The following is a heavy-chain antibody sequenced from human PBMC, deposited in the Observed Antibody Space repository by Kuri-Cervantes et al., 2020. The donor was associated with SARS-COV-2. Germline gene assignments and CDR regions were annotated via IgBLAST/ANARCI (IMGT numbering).Heavy chain of an antibody. CDR3: ARDRVGVLDS. CDR1: GFTFSSYA. D-gene: IGHD2-21*01. V-gene: IGHV3-30-3*01. Sequence: GESLKISCAASGFTFSSYAMHWVRQAPGKGLEWVAVISYDGSNKYYADYVKGRFTISRDNSKNTLYLQMNSLRAEDTAVYYCARDRVGVLDSWGQGTLVTVSS. J-gene: IGHJ4*02. CDR2: ISYDGSNK.